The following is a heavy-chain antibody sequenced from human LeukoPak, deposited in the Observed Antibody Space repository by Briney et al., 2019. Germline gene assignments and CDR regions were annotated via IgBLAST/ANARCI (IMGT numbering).Heavy chain of an antibody. D-gene: IGHD2-2*01. V-gene: IGHV3-23*01. CDR3: TRDHITSWQIDF. J-gene: IGHJ4*02. Sequence: GGSLRLSCTASGFTFGDYAMSWVRQAPGKGLEWVSHVRPGDGPTTYAESVKGRFTISRDNSKNTVSLQMNSLRVEDTAVYYCTRDHITSWQIDFWGQGTMVTVSS. CDR2: VRPGDGPT. CDR1: GFTFGDYA.